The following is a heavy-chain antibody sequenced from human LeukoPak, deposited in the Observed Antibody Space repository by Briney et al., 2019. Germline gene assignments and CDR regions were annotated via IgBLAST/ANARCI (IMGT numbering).Heavy chain of an antibody. CDR3: ARGRISFV. V-gene: IGHV3-7*01. J-gene: IGHJ4*02. D-gene: IGHD2-15*01. CDR1: GFTSSSYW. Sequence: GGSLRLSCAASGFTSSSYWMSWVRLAPGKGLECVANIKEDGSEKYYVDSVKGRFTISRDNAKNSLYLQMNSLRVEDTAVYYCARGRISFVWGQGTLVTVSS. CDR2: IKEDGSEK.